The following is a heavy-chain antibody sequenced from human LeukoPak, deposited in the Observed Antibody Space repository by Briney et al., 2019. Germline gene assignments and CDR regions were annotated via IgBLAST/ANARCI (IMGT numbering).Heavy chain of an antibody. Sequence: PGRSLRLSCAASGFTFSSYSMNWVRQAPGKGLEWVSYISSSSSTIYYADSVKGRFTISRDNAKNSLYLQMNSLRAEDTAVYYCAKDQMAIFGVGPNTNWFDPWGQGTLVTVSS. CDR1: GFTFSSYS. CDR3: AKDQMAIFGVGPNTNWFDP. CDR2: ISSSSSTI. J-gene: IGHJ5*02. V-gene: IGHV3-48*01. D-gene: IGHD3-3*01.